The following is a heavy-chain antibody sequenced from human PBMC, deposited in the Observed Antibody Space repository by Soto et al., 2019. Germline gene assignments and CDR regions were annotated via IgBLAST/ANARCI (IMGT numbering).Heavy chain of an antibody. Sequence: SETLSLTCAVSGGSISSGGYSWYWIRHPPGKGLEWIGYIYHSGSTYYNPSLKSRVTISVDRSKNQFSLKLSSVTAADTAVYYCARGQTTVTTLDYWGQGTLVTVSS. CDR2: IYHSGST. CDR1: GGSISSGGYS. J-gene: IGHJ4*02. V-gene: IGHV4-30-2*01. D-gene: IGHD4-17*01. CDR3: ARGQTTVTTLDY.